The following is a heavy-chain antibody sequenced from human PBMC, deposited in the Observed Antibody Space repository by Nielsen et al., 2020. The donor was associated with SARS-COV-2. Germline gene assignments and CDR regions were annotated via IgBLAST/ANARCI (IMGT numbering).Heavy chain of an antibody. D-gene: IGHD2-15*01. CDR3: AKDLIAVIVATASPFDY. V-gene: IGHV3-13*04. Sequence: GESLKISCAASGFTFSSYDMHWVRQATGKGLEWVSAIGTAGDTYYPGSVKGRFTISRENAKNSLYLQMNSLRAEDTAVYYCAKDLIAVIVATASPFDYWGQGSLVTVSS. J-gene: IGHJ4*02. CDR1: GFTFSSYD. CDR2: IGTAGDT.